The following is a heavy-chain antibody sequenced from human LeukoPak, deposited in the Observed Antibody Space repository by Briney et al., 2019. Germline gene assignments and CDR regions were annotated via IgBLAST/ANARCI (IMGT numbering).Heavy chain of an antibody. CDR2: IYYSGST. D-gene: IGHD1-26*01. CDR1: GGSISSYY. V-gene: IGHV4-59*08. Sequence: SETLSLTCTVSGGSISSYYWSWIRQPPGKGLEWIGYIYYSGSTNYNPSLKGRVTISVDTSKNQFSLKLSSVTAADTAVYYCARHGSGSYSHFDYWGQGTLVTVSS. J-gene: IGHJ4*02. CDR3: ARHGSGSYSHFDY.